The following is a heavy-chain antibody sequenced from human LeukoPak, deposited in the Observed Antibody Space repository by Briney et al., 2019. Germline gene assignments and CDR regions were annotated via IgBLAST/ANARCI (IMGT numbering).Heavy chain of an antibody. D-gene: IGHD3-3*01. CDR1: GYSISSGYY. CDR3: ARYGVAMDDAFDI. V-gene: IGHV4-38-2*02. Sequence: KPSETLSLTCTVSGYSISSGYYWGWIRQPPGKGLEWIGSIYHSGSADYNPSLKSRVTISVDTSKTQFSLKLSSVTAADTAVYYCARYGVAMDDAFDIWGQGTMVTVPS. J-gene: IGHJ3*02. CDR2: IYHSGSA.